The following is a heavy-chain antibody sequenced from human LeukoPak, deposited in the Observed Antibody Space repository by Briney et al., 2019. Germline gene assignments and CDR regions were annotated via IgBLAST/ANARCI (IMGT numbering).Heavy chain of an antibody. CDR3: ARETRAAAYDYYYYGMDV. J-gene: IGHJ6*02. CDR2: ISYDGSNK. V-gene: IGHV3-30*14. CDR1: GFTFSSYA. D-gene: IGHD6-13*01. Sequence: GGSLRLSCAASGFTFSSYAMHWVRQAPGKGLEWVAVISYDGSNKYYADSVKGRFTISRDNSKNTLYLQMNSLRAEDTAVYYCARETRAAAYDYYYYGMDVWGQGTTVTVSS.